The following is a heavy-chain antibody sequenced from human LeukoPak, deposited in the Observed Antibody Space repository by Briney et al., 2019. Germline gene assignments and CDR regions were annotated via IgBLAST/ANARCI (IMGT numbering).Heavy chain of an antibody. CDR3: AKEAYDSSGSPKSAFDI. Sequence: TGGSLRLSCAASGFTFGSYAMSWVRQAPGKGLEWVSGISASGGSTYYADSVRGRFTISRDNSKNTLYLQMNSLRAEDTAVYYCAKEAYDSSGSPKSAFDIWGQGTMVTVSS. CDR1: GFTFGSYA. CDR2: ISASGGST. D-gene: IGHD3-22*01. V-gene: IGHV3-23*01. J-gene: IGHJ3*02.